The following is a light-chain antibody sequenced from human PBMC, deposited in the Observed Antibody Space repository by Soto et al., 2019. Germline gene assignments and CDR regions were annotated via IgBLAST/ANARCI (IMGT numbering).Light chain of an antibody. CDR2: GAS. Sequence: EIVMTQCPSTLSMSPVERATLSCRASQSISINLAWCRQKPGQAPRLLIYGASARATDVPARFSGSGSGTEFTLTISSLQSEDFAVYYCQNYNDWLITFGQGTRLEIK. V-gene: IGKV3-15*01. CDR1: QSISIN. J-gene: IGKJ5*01. CDR3: QNYNDWLIT.